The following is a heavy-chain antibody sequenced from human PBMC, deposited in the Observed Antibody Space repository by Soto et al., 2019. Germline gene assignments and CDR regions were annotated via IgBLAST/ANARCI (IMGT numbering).Heavy chain of an antibody. CDR1: GGTFSSYA. CDR3: ASPIAVAGMDDAFDI. CDR2: IIPIFGTA. V-gene: IGHV1-69*13. D-gene: IGHD6-19*01. J-gene: IGHJ3*02. Sequence: ASVKVSCKASGGTFSSYAISWVRQAPGQGLEWMGGIIPIFGTANYAQKFQGRVTITADESTSTAYMELSSLRSEDTAVYYCASPIAVAGMDDAFDIWGQGTMVTVSS.